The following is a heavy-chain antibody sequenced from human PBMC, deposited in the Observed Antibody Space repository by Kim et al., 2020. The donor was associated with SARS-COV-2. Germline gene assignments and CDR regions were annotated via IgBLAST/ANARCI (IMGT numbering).Heavy chain of an antibody. Sequence: GGSLRLSCAASGFTFSSYGMHWVRQAPGKGLEWVAVVWYDGSNKYYADSVKGRFTISRDNSKNTLYLQMNRLRAEDTAVYYCARGQNYYDSSGYGGVWGQGTLVTVSS. D-gene: IGHD3-22*01. CDR3: ARGQNYYDSSGYGGV. V-gene: IGHV3-33*01. J-gene: IGHJ4*02. CDR2: VWYDGSNK. CDR1: GFTFSSYG.